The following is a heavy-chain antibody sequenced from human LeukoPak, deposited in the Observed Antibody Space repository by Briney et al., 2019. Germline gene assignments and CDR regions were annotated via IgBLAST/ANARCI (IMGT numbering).Heavy chain of an antibody. CDR1: GGSISSYY. D-gene: IGHD3-10*01. Sequence: SETLSLTCTVSGGSISSYYWSWIRQPPGKGLEWIGYIYYSGSTNYNPSLKSRVTISVDTSKNQFSLKLSSVTAADTAVYYCARHYYGSGSYSLPDYWGQGTLVTVSS. CDR2: IYYSGST. V-gene: IGHV4-59*08. CDR3: ARHYYGSGSYSLPDY. J-gene: IGHJ4*02.